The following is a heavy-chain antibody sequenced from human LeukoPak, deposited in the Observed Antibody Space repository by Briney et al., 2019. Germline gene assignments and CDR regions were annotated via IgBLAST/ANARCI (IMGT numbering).Heavy chain of an antibody. Sequence: PGTSLRLSCAATGFTFSHYGRHWVRQAPGKGLEWVAVMSYDGNHKLYADSVKGRFIVSRNNSKNTLDLQMNSLRPEDSGIYYCAKDARSYYPYTYGSFDYWGQGTLVTVSS. CDR3: AKDARSYYPYTYGSFDY. V-gene: IGHV3-30*18. CDR1: GFTFSHYG. J-gene: IGHJ4*02. CDR2: MSYDGNHK. D-gene: IGHD3-10*01.